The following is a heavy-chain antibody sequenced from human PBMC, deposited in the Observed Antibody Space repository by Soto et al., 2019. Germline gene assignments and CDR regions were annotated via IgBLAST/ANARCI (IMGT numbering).Heavy chain of an antibody. Sequence: ASVNVSCKASGYTFTSYYMHWVRQGPGQGLEWMGIINPSGGRTSCAQKFQGSVTMTRDTSTSTVYMELSSLRSEDTAVYYCASGILAGPGNWGQGTLVTVSS. CDR2: INPSGGRT. J-gene: IGHJ4*02. D-gene: IGHD3-10*01. CDR1: GYTFTSYY. CDR3: ASGILAGPGN. V-gene: IGHV1-46*01.